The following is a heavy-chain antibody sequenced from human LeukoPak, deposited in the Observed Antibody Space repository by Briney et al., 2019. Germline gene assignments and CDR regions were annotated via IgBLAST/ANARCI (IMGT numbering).Heavy chain of an antibody. CDR1: GGTFSSYA. CDR3: ARDRLVKYYYYYYYMDV. Sequence: ASVKVSCKASGGTFSSYAISWVRQAPGQGLEWMGGIIPIFGTANYAQKFQGRVTITADESTSTAYMGLSSLRSEDTAVYYCARDRLVKYYYYYYYMDVWGKGTTVTVSS. CDR2: IIPIFGTA. V-gene: IGHV1-69*13. D-gene: IGHD4-23*01. J-gene: IGHJ6*03.